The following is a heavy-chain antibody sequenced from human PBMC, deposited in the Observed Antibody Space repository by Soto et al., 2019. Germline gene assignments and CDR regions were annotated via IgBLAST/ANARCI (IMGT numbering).Heavy chain of an antibody. CDR2: IIPIFGTA. V-gene: IGHV1-69*12. CDR3: ARALFGYSYGTNWFAP. CDR1: GGTFSSYA. J-gene: IGHJ5*02. D-gene: IGHD5-18*01. Sequence: QVQLVQSGAEVKKPGSSVKVSCKASGGTFSSYAISWVRQAPGQGLEWMGGIIPIFGTANYAQKFQGRVTLTGDEYPSTANRELSSLRSEATAVYYGARALFGYSYGTNWFAPWGQGTLVTVSS.